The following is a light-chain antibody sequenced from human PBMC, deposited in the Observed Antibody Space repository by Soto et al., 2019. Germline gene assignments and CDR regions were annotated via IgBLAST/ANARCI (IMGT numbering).Light chain of an antibody. CDR1: QSVSSSY. J-gene: IGKJ4*01. V-gene: IGKV3-20*01. CDR2: GAS. CDR3: QQYGSSPLT. Sequence: EIVLTKSLGTLSLSPGERATLSCRSSQSVSSSYLAWYQQKPGQAPRLLIYGASSRATGIPDRFSGSGSGTDFTLTISRLEPEDFAGYYCQQYGSSPLTSGGGTKVDNK.